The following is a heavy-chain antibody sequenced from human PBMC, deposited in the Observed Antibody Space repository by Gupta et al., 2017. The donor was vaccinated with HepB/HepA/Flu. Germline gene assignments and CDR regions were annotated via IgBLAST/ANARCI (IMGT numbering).Heavy chain of an antibody. CDR3: ARGSEDAYNDFDV. D-gene: IGHD5-24*01. Sequence: QVQLVQAGAKGQKSGSSMKVACRTTGGTSSRPAIPGVRQAPGQGLEWLARIIPVANILHYAQEFQDRVTLSADESAGTAYLEMSSLKMEDTAVYFCARGSEDAYNDFDVWGQGTLVTVSS. CDR1: GGTSSRPA. CDR2: IIPVANIL. J-gene: IGHJ4*02. V-gene: IGHV1-69*04.